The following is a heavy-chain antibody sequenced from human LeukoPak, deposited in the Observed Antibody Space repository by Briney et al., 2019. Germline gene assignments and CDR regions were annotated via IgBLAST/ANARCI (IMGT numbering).Heavy chain of an antibody. V-gene: IGHV4-34*01. CDR2: INHRGDT. CDR1: GESFSAYY. J-gene: IGHJ4*03. Sequence: SETLSLTCAVYGESFSAYYWSCIRQSPGKGLEWIAEINHRGDTNYNPSVKSRVTISIDTSKNQFSLKVRSLTAADTAVYYCARGPTISENSYFDFWGQGTLVTVSS. D-gene: IGHD5-24*01. CDR3: ARGPTISENSYFDF.